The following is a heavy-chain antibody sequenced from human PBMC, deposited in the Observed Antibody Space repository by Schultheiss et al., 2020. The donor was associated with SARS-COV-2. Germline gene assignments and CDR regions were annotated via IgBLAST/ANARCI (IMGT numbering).Heavy chain of an antibody. CDR3: ASTTTVVTHSAFDI. D-gene: IGHD4-23*01. CDR1: GFTFSSYG. Sequence: GGSLRLSCAASGFTFSSYGMHWVRQAPGKGLEWVSAISGSGGSTYYADSVKGRFTISRDNAKNSLYLQMNSLRAEDTAVYYCASTTTVVTHSAFDIWGQGTMVTVSS. CDR2: ISGSGGST. V-gene: IGHV3-23*01. J-gene: IGHJ3*02.